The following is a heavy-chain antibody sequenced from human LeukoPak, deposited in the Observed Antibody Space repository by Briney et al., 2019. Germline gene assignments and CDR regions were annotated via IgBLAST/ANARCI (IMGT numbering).Heavy chain of an antibody. Sequence: SETLSLTCTVSGGSISSYYWSWIRHPPGKGLEWIGYIYYSGSTNYNPSLKSRVTISVDTSKNQFSLKLSSVTAAETAVYYCARGRGRGGWLFPHKAYYFDYWGQGTLVTVSS. CDR1: GGSISSYY. D-gene: IGHD3-22*01. J-gene: IGHJ4*02. CDR2: IYYSGST. V-gene: IGHV4-59*12. CDR3: ARGRGRGGWLFPHKAYYFDY.